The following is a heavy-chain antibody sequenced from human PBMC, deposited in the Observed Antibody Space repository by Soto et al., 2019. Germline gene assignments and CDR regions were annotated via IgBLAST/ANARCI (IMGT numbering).Heavy chain of an antibody. CDR2: INPDGGGT. D-gene: IGHD4-4*01. Sequence: QVQLVQSGAEVKKPGASVKVSCKASGYTFTSYYMHWVRLAPGQGLEWMGIINPDGGGTSYAQQFQGRVIMTRDTAPSTVYMEMSSLRSEDTAVYYCPVGGNFLSMDVWGQGTTVTVSS. CDR1: GYTFTSYY. J-gene: IGHJ6*01. V-gene: IGHV1-46*01. CDR3: PVGGNFLSMDV.